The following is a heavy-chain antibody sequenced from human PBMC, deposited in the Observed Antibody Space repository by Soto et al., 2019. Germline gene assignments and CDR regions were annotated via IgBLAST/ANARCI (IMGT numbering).Heavy chain of an antibody. CDR2: IYYSGST. J-gene: IGHJ5*02. Sequence: PSETLSLTCTVSGGSISSSSYYWGWIRQPPGKGLEWIGSIYYSGSTYYNPSLKSRVTISVDTSKNQFSLKLSSVTAADTAVYYCARHGRLLWFEELLFNWFDPWGQGTLVTVSS. V-gene: IGHV4-39*01. CDR1: GGSISSSSYY. D-gene: IGHD3-10*01. CDR3: ARHGRLLWFEELLFNWFDP.